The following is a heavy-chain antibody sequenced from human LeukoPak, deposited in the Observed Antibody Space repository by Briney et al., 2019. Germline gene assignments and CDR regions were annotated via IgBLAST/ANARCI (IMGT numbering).Heavy chain of an antibody. CDR1: GFTFSSYA. D-gene: IGHD2-2*01. V-gene: IGHV3-30-3*01. CDR3: ARDECSSTSCYRTKGVNY. J-gene: IGHJ4*02. Sequence: GRSLRLSCAASGFTFSSYAMHWVRQAPGKGLEWAAVISYDGSNKYYADSVKGRFTIPRDNSKNTLYLQMNSLRAEDTAMYYCARDECSSTSCYRTKGVNYWGQGTLVTVSS. CDR2: ISYDGSNK.